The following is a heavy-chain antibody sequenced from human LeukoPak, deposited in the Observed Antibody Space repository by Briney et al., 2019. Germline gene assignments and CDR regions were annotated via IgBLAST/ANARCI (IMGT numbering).Heavy chain of an antibody. J-gene: IGHJ4*02. CDR3: VRGFRGGPFDY. V-gene: IGHV3-20*04. CDR2: INRNGGST. D-gene: IGHD3-10*01. Sequence: GGSLRLSCAASGFTFDDYGMSWVRQAPGKGQEWVSGINRNGGSTGYADSVKGRFTISRDNAKNSLYLQMNSLRAEDTALYYCVRGFRGGPFDYWGQGTLVTVSS. CDR1: GFTFDDYG.